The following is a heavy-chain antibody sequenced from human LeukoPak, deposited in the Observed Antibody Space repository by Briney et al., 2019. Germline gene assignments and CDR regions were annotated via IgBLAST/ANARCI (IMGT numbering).Heavy chain of an antibody. D-gene: IGHD2-15*01. V-gene: IGHV1-69*05. CDR3: ARDGEYCSGGSCWDWFDP. Sequence: SVKVSCKASGGTFSSYAISWVRQAPGQGLEWMGRIIPIFGTANYAQKFQGRVTITTDESTSTAYMELSSLRSEDTAVYYCARDGEYCSGGSCWDWFDPWGQGTLVTVSS. CDR2: IIPIFGTA. J-gene: IGHJ5*02. CDR1: GGTFSSYA.